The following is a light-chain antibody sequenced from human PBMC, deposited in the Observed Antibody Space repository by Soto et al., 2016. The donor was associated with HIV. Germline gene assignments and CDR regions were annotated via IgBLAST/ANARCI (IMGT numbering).Light chain of an antibody. CDR1: QDIGSS. J-gene: IGKJ2*01. CDR2: SAS. V-gene: IGKV1-8*01. CDR3: QQYYNYPYT. Sequence: AVRMTQSPSSFSASTGDRVTITCRASQDIGSSLAWYQQKPGKAPELLIYSASTLQSGVPSRFSGSGSGTQFTLAINCLQSEDFATYYCQQYYNYPYTFGRGPSWRS.